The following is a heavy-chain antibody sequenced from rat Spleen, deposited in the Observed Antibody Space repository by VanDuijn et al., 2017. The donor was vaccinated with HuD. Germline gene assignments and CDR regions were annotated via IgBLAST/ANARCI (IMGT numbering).Heavy chain of an antibody. J-gene: IGHJ3*01. CDR3: TRDHMMVVIRD. V-gene: IGHV2-15*01. Sequence: QVQLKESGPGLVQPSQTLSLTCTVSGFSLTSYHVSWVRQPPGKGLEWIGTIWSGGNTDYNSALKSRLSISRDTSKNQVFLKMNSLQTDDTGTYYCTRDHMMVVIRDWGQGTLVTVSS. CDR2: IWSGGNT. D-gene: IGHD1-12*02. CDR1: GFSLTSYH.